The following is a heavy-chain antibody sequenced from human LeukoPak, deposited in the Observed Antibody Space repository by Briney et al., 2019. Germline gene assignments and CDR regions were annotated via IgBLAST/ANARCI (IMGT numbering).Heavy chain of an antibody. V-gene: IGHV4-39*07. CDR1: GGSISSSNYY. D-gene: IGHD3-16*01. CDR3: AKGDPTFLFWYFDL. CDR2: IYYSGNT. Sequence: SETLSLTCTVSGGSISSSNYYWGWIRQPPGKGLEWIGSIYYSGNTYYNPSLKSRVTISDRSKNQFSLKLSSVTAADTAIYYCAKGDPTFLFWYFDLWGRGTLVTVSS. J-gene: IGHJ2*01.